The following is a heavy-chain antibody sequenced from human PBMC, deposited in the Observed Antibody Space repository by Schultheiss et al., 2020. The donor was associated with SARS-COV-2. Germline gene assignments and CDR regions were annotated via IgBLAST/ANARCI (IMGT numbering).Heavy chain of an antibody. V-gene: IGHV3-23*01. Sequence: GESLKISCAASGFTFSSYAMSWVRQAPGKGLEWVSAISGSGGSTYYADSVKGRFTISRDNSKNTLYLQMNSLRAEDTAVYYCANGDYYDSSGAFGYWGQGTLVTVSS. D-gene: IGHD3-22*01. CDR3: ANGDYYDSSGAFGY. CDR2: ISGSGGST. CDR1: GFTFSSYA. J-gene: IGHJ4*02.